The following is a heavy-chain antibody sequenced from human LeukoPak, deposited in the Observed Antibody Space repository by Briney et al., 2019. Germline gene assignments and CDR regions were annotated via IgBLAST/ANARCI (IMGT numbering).Heavy chain of an antibody. D-gene: IGHD1-20*01. CDR1: GYTFTSYG. CDR2: ISAYNGNT. CDR3: ARDTRITGDLDY. J-gene: IGHJ4*02. V-gene: IGHV1-18*01. Sequence: ASVKVSCKASGYTFTSYGISWVRQALGQGLEWMGWISAYNGNTNYAQKLQGRVTMTTDTSTSTAYMELRSLRSDDTAVYYCARDTRITGDLDYWGQGTLVTVSS.